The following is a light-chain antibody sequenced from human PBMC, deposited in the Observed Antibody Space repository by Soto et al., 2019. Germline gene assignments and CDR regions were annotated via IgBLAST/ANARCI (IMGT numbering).Light chain of an antibody. CDR2: GAS. J-gene: IGKJ1*01. CDR1: QSVRSN. V-gene: IGKV3-15*01. Sequence: EIVMTQSPATLSVSPGERATLSCRASQSVRSNLAWYQQKPGQAPRLLIYGASTRATGIPARFSGSGSGTAFTLTISSLQSEDFAVYYCQQYSNWPPGTFGQGTKVEIK. CDR3: QQYSNWPPGT.